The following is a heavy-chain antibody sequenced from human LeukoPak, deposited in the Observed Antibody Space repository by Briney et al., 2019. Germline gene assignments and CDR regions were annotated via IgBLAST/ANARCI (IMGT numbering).Heavy chain of an antibody. CDR3: AYGSGSYSFWSYWFDP. CDR1: GGTFSSYA. CDR2: IIPIFGTA. Sequence: RASVKVSCKASGGTFSSYAISWVRQAPGQGLEWMGGIIPIFGTANYAQKFQGRVTITADKSTSTAYMELSSLRSEDTAVYYCAYGSGSYSFWSYWFDPWGQGTLVTVSS. J-gene: IGHJ5*02. V-gene: IGHV1-69*06. D-gene: IGHD3-10*01.